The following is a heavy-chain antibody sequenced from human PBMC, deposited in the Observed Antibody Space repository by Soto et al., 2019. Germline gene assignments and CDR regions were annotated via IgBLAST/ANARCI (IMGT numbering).Heavy chain of an antibody. Sequence: GGSLRLSCTASGFSFTSAWMNWVRQAPGKGLEWVGRIKSETDGGTTAFTAPVKDRFTISRDDAENTVSLHMNSLITEDTAVYYCIGQITIYGLGFIDRGQGTSVTVSS. J-gene: IGHJ4*02. CDR3: IGQITIYGLGFID. V-gene: IGHV3-15*07. D-gene: IGHD3-3*01. CDR1: GFSFTSAW. CDR2: IKSETDGGTT.